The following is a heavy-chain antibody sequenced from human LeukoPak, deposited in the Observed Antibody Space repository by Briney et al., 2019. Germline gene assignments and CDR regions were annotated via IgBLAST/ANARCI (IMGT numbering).Heavy chain of an antibody. D-gene: IGHD6-19*01. CDR1: GGSISSSSYY. Sequence: SETLSLTCTVSGGSISSSSYYWGWIRQPPGKGLEWMGSIYYSGSTYYNPSLESRVTISVDTSKNQFSLKLSSVTAADTAVYYCARDGTVAGPDYYYYGMDVWGQGTTVTVSS. CDR3: ARDGTVAGPDYYYYGMDV. V-gene: IGHV4-39*07. J-gene: IGHJ6*02. CDR2: IYYSGST.